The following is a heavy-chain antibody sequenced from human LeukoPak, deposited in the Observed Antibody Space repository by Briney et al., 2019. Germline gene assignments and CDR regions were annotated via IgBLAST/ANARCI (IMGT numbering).Heavy chain of an antibody. CDR1: GFTFSSYG. V-gene: IGHV3-33*08. Sequence: HSGGSLRLSCAASGFTFSSYGMHWVRQAPGKGLEWVAVIWYDGSNKYYADSVKGRFTISRDNSKNTLYLQMNSLRAEDTAVYYCAREDGGVYNYFDYWGQGTLVTVSS. CDR2: IWYDGSNK. J-gene: IGHJ4*02. D-gene: IGHD6-6*01. CDR3: AREDGGVYNYFDY.